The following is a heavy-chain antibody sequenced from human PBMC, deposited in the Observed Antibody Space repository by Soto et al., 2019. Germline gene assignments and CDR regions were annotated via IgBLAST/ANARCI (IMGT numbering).Heavy chain of an antibody. Sequence: GGSLRLSCAASGFTFSSYAMSWVRQAPGKGLEWVSDFSVTGGGTFYADSVKGRFTISRDNSKNTLYLQMNSLRAEDTALYYWSTVGRVGRSYFDYWGQGTLVPVSS. J-gene: IGHJ4*02. CDR2: FSVTGGGT. CDR3: STVGRVGRSYFDY. D-gene: IGHD3-10*01. CDR1: GFTFSSYA. V-gene: IGHV3-23*01.